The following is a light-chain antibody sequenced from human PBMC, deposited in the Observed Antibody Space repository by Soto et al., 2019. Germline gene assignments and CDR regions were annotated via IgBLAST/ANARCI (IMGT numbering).Light chain of an antibody. J-gene: IGKJ2*01. CDR3: QQYGRSPFT. CDR1: QRITSNF. CDR2: GAS. Sequence: EIVLTQSPVTLSLSPGERATLSCRASQRITSNFLAWFQQKAGLAPRLLIYGASTRASGVPDRFSGGGSGTDFVLTFRRLEPEDFAVYYCQQYGRSPFTFGQGTKLQIK. V-gene: IGKV3-20*01.